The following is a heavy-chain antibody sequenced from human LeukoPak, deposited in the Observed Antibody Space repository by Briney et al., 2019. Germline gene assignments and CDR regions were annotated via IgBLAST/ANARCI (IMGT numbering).Heavy chain of an antibody. CDR2: ISSSSSTI. Sequence: QPGGSLLLSCAASGFTFSSYSMNWVRQAPGKGLEWVSYISSSSSTIYYADSVKGRFTISRDNAKNSLYLQMNSLRAEDTAVYYCARGIVTKDYYFDYWGQGTLVTVSS. V-gene: IGHV3-48*01. D-gene: IGHD3-22*01. CDR1: GFTFSSYS. CDR3: ARGIVTKDYYFDY. J-gene: IGHJ4*02.